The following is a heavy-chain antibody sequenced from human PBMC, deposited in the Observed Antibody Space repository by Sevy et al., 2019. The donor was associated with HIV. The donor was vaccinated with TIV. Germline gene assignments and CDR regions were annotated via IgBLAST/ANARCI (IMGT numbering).Heavy chain of an antibody. CDR2: IYSGGST. J-gene: IGHJ3*02. Sequence: GGSLRLSCAASGFTVSSNYMSWVHQAPGKGLEWVSVIYSGGSTYYADSVKGRFTISRDNSKNTLYLQMNSLRAEDTAMYYCAGRYSGNYYGAFDIWGQGTMVTVSS. CDR1: GFTVSSNY. V-gene: IGHV3-53*01. CDR3: AGRYSGNYYGAFDI. D-gene: IGHD1-26*01.